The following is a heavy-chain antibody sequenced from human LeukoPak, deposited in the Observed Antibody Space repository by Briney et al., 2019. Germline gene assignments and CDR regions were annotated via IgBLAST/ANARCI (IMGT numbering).Heavy chain of an antibody. J-gene: IGHJ4*02. CDR3: ARLGLGGDPFDY. V-gene: IGHV1-46*01. CDR2: INPSGGST. D-gene: IGHD3-16*01. CDR1: GYTFTSYY. Sequence: ASVKVSRKASGYTFTSYYMHWVRQAPGQGLEWMGIINPSGGSTSYAQKFQGRVTMTRDTSTSTVYMELSSLRSEDTAVYYCARLGLGGDPFDYWGQGTLVTVSS.